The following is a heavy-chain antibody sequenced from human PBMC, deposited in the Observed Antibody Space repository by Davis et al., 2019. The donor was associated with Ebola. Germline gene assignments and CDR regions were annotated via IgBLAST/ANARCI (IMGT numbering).Heavy chain of an antibody. Sequence: PGGSLRLSCAASGFTVSDNYMSWVRQAPGKGLEWVSVIYTGGSTYYADSVKGRFTISRDNSKNTLYLQMYSLRAEDTAVYYCAKDIFGHDSGSFLNPFDYWGQGTLVTVSP. CDR3: AKDIFGHDSGSFLNPFDY. CDR1: GFTVSDNY. CDR2: IYTGGST. D-gene: IGHD1-26*01. V-gene: IGHV3-66*01. J-gene: IGHJ4*02.